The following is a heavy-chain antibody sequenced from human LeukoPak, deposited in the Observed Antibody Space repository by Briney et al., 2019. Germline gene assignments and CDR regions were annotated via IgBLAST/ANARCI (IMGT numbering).Heavy chain of an antibody. Sequence: SETLSLTCTVSGGSISSSSYFWGWIRQPPGKGLEWVGSMSYSGSTYYNPSLKIRVTISVDTSKNQFSLKLSSVTAADTAVYYCARRSSSQPPNYWGQGTLVTVSS. CDR3: ARRSSSQPPNY. J-gene: IGHJ4*02. CDR1: GGSISSSSYF. CDR2: MSYSGST. D-gene: IGHD6-13*01. V-gene: IGHV4-39*01.